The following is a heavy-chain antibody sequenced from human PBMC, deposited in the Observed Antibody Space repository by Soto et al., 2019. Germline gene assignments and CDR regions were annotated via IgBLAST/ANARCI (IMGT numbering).Heavy chain of an antibody. CDR2: MNPNSGNT. V-gene: IGHV1-8*01. J-gene: IGHJ6*02. CDR1: GYTFTSYD. CDR3: ACPEVDWNDEYYYGMDV. Sequence: GASVKVSCKASGYTFTSYDINWVRQATGQGLEWMGWMNPNSGNTGYAQKFQGRVTMTRNTSISTAYMELSSLRSEDTAVYYCACPEVDWNDEYYYGMDVWGQGTTVTVSS. D-gene: IGHD1-1*01.